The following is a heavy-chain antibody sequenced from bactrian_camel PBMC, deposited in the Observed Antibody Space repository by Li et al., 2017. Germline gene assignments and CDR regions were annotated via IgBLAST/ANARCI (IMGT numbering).Heavy chain of an antibody. J-gene: IGHJ4*01. CDR2: AGDDDVT. Sequence: HVQLVESGGGSVQAGGSLRLSCTASGNTFRSNCMAWFRQAPGKRREGVAAAGDDDVTSYTDSVKGRFTISRDNAKNTLYLQMNSLKPEDSAMYFCAVRRAYCYRIYPSRDFEDWGQGTQVTVS. V-gene: IGHV3S26*01. CDR1: GNTFRSNC. CDR3: AVRRAYCYRIYPSRDFED. D-gene: IGHD4*01.